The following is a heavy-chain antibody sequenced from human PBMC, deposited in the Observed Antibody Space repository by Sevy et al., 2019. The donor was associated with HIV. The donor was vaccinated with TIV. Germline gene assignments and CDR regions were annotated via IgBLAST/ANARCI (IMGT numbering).Heavy chain of an antibody. D-gene: IGHD3-16*01. CDR3: ARRFFDV. V-gene: IGHV3-7*01. J-gene: IGHJ4*02. Sequence: GGSLRLSCAASGFTFDTYWMQWVRQAPGKGLEWVANIRQDGGEIYYSDSVKGRFTISRDNAKESLVLQMTNLKVEDSGIYYCARRFFDVWGQGVLVTVSS. CDR2: IRQDGGEI. CDR1: GFTFDTYW.